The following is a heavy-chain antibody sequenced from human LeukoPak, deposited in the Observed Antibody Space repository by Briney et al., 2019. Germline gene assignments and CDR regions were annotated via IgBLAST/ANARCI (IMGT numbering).Heavy chain of an antibody. CDR3: ARGSSWYRGYCYYMDV. D-gene: IGHD6-13*01. V-gene: IGHV3-48*03. CDR2: ISSSGSTI. CDR1: GFTFSSYE. Sequence: PGGSLRLSCAASGFTFSSYEMNWVRQAPGKGLEWVSYISSSGSTIYYADSVKGRFTISRDNAKNSLYLQMNSLRAEDTAVYYCARGSSWYRGYCYYMDVWGKGTTVTISS. J-gene: IGHJ6*03.